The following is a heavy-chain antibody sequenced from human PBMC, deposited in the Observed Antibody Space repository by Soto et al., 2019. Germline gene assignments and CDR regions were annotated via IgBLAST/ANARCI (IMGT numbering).Heavy chain of an antibody. Sequence: QLQLQESGPGLVKPSETLSLTCTVSGGSISSSSYYWGWIRQPPGKGLEWIGSIYYSGSTYYNPSLKSRVTISVDTSKNQFSLKLSSVTAADTAVYYCARRDSTFDFWSGYYTDWPYWGQGTLVTVSS. J-gene: IGHJ4*02. D-gene: IGHD3-3*01. CDR1: GGSISSSSYY. CDR3: ARRDSTFDFWSGYYTDWPY. CDR2: IYYSGST. V-gene: IGHV4-39*01.